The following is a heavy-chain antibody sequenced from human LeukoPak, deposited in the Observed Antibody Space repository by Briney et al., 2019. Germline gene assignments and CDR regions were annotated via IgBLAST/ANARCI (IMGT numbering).Heavy chain of an antibody. V-gene: IGHV3-74*01. J-gene: IGHJ4*02. CDR1: GSTFSSYW. D-gene: IGHD2-15*01. Sequence: RTGGSLRLSCAASGSTFSSYWMHWVRQAPGKGLVWVSHINSDGSSTTYADSVKGRFTISRDNAKNTLYLQMNSLGAEDTAVYYCARDRPRYCSGGSCYNTNTFDYWGQGTLVTVSS. CDR2: INSDGSST. CDR3: ARDRPRYCSGGSCYNTNTFDY.